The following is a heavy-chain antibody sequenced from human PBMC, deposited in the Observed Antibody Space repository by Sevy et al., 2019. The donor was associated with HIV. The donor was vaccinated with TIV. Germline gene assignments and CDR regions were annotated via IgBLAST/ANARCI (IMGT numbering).Heavy chain of an antibody. CDR1: GFVFRSYT. Sequence: GGSLRLSCAASGFVFRSYTMNWVRQSPGKGLEWVSSISSSSRYIFYADSVKGRFIISRDNARNSLYLQMNSLRAEDTAVYYCARDMAYGSGSIVYDYWGQGTLVTVSS. J-gene: IGHJ4*02. CDR2: ISSSSRYI. V-gene: IGHV3-21*01. CDR3: ARDMAYGSGSIVYDY. D-gene: IGHD3-10*01.